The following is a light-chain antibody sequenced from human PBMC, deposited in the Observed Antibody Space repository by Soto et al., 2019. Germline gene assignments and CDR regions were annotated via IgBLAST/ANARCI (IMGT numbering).Light chain of an antibody. J-gene: IGKJ3*01. CDR2: AAS. V-gene: IGKV1-6*01. Sequence: AIQMTQSPSSLSASVGDRVTITCRASQGIRNDLDWFQQKPGKAPKLLIYAASNLQSGCPARFSGSGSGTDFTLTIPSLQPEDFATYSCLQKYFYPFTFGPGTKVDIK. CDR3: LQKYFYPFT. CDR1: QGIRND.